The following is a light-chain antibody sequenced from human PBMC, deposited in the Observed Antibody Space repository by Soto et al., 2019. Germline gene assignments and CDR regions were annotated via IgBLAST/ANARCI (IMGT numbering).Light chain of an antibody. Sequence: DVQMTQSPSTLSASVGDRVTITCRASQTISTLLAWYQQRPGKAPNLLIYKASSLESGVPSMFSGSGSGTEFTLTISSLQPDDFSTYFCQEYSTYPWTFGQGTKVEVK. CDR2: KAS. J-gene: IGKJ1*01. V-gene: IGKV1-5*03. CDR1: QTISTL. CDR3: QEYSTYPWT.